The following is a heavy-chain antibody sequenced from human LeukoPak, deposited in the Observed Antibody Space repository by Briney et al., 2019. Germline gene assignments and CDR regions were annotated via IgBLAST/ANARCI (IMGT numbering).Heavy chain of an antibody. CDR1: GFTFEIYW. Sequence: GGSLRLSCAASGFTFEIYWMSWVRQAQGKGLEWVANIRKDGSEKNYVDSVKGRFTISRDNAKNSLYLQMNSLRADDTAVYYCAKDGQGLTYYFDYWGQGTLVTVSS. V-gene: IGHV3-7*01. CDR2: IRKDGSEK. D-gene: IGHD3-16*01. J-gene: IGHJ4*02. CDR3: AKDGQGLTYYFDY.